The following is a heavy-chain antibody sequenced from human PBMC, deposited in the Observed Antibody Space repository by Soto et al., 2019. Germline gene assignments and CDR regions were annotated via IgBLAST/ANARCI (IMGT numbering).Heavy chain of an antibody. J-gene: IGHJ4*02. D-gene: IGHD5-12*01. Sequence: ESGGGLVKPGGSLRLSCAASGFTFSSYSMNWVRQAPGKGLEWVSSISSSSSYIYYADSVKGRFTISRDNAKNSLYLQMNSLRAEDTAVYYCARGRGYSGYDPLDYWGQGTLVTVSS. CDR1: GFTFSSYS. V-gene: IGHV3-21*01. CDR2: ISSSSSYI. CDR3: ARGRGYSGYDPLDY.